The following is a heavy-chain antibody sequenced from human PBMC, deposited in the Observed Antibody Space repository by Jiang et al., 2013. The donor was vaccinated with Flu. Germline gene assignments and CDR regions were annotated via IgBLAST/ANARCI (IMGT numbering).Heavy chain of an antibody. CDR1: GFTFSSYA. V-gene: IGHV3-23*04. CDR2: ISGSGGST. D-gene: IGHD3-3*01. Sequence: QLVESGGGLVQPGGSLRLSCAASGFTFSSYAMSWVRQAPGKGLEWVSAISGSGGSTYYADSVKGRFTISRDNSKNTLYLQMNSLRAEDTAAYYCAKVITIFGVVTKAWYGMDVWGKGTTVTVSS. J-gene: IGHJ6*04. CDR3: AKVITIFGVVTKAWYGMDV.